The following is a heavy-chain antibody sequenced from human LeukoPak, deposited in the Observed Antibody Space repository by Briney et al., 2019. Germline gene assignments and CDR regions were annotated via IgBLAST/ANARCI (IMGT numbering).Heavy chain of an antibody. V-gene: IGHV4-59*01. CDR1: GGSISSYY. Sequence: PSETLSLTCTVSGGSISSYYWSWIRQPPGKGLEWIGYIYYSGSTNYNPSLKSRVTISVDTSKNQFSLKLSSVTAADTAVYYCARDPADYDFWSGYYYYFDYWGQGTLVTVSS. CDR2: IYYSGST. D-gene: IGHD3-3*01. CDR3: ARDPADYDFWSGYYYYFDY. J-gene: IGHJ4*02.